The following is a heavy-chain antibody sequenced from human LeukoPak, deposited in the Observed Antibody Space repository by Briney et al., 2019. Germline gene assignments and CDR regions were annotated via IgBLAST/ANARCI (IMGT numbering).Heavy chain of an antibody. Sequence: SETLSLTCAVYGGSFSGYYWSWIRQPPGKGLEWIGEINHSGSTNYNPSLKSRVTISVDTSKNQFSLKLSSVTAADTAAYYCARDGYSSSSSYYYYYYMDVWGKGTTVTVSS. D-gene: IGHD6-6*01. CDR2: INHSGST. J-gene: IGHJ6*03. CDR1: GGSFSGYY. V-gene: IGHV4-34*01. CDR3: ARDGYSSSSSYYYYYYMDV.